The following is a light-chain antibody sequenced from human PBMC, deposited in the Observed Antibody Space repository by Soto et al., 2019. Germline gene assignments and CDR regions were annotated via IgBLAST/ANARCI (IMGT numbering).Light chain of an antibody. Sequence: EIVLTQSPGTLSLSPGERATLSCRASQSVSSSYLAWYQQKPGQAPRLLIYGASSRATGIPDRIRGSGSGTDFTLTISRLEPEDFAVYYCQQYGSSPLTFGGGTKVDIK. J-gene: IGKJ4*01. CDR1: QSVSSSY. CDR2: GAS. CDR3: QQYGSSPLT. V-gene: IGKV3-20*01.